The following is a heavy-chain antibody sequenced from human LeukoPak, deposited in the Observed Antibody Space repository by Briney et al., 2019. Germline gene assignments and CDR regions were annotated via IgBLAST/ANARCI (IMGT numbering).Heavy chain of an antibody. J-gene: IGHJ4*02. Sequence: GGSLRLSCAASGFTFSSYGMHWVRQAPGKGLEWVAVIWYDGSNKFYADSVKGRFTISRDNSKNTLYLQMNSLRAEDTAVYYCARVAPIYSSSLYYLDSWGQGTLVTVSS. CDR2: IWYDGSNK. CDR1: GFTFSSYG. V-gene: IGHV3-33*01. D-gene: IGHD6-13*01. CDR3: ARVAPIYSSSLYYLDS.